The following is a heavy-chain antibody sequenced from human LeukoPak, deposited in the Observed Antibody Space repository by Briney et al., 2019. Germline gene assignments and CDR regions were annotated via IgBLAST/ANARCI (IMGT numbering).Heavy chain of an antibody. CDR3: AKSGYNRFDY. CDR1: GFTFRSYE. J-gene: IGHJ4*02. Sequence: GGSLRLSCGASGFTFRSYEMHWVRQAPGKGLEWVAVISYDGSDKYYADSVKGRFTISRDNSKNTVYLQMNSLRAEDTAVYYCAKSGYNRFDYWGQGTLVTVSS. CDR2: ISYDGSDK. D-gene: IGHD5-24*01. V-gene: IGHV3-30*18.